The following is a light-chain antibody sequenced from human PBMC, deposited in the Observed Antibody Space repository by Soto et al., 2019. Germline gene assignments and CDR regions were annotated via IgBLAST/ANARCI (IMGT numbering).Light chain of an antibody. J-gene: IGKJ2*01. CDR1: QSVSLTS. V-gene: IGKV3-20*01. CDR2: GAS. CDR3: QQYGSSPNT. Sequence: EIVLTQSPGTLSLFPGERATLSCRASQSVSLTSLAWYQQKPGQAPRLLIYGASYRATGVPDRFSGSGSGTDFTLTISTVEPEDFAVYFCQQYGSSPNTFGQGTKLEIK.